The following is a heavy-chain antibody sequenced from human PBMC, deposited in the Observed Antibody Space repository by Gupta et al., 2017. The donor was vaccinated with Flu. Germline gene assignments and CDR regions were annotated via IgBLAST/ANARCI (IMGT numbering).Heavy chain of an antibody. V-gene: IGHV4-39*01. D-gene: IGHD1-1*01. CDR3: ARYNWNDNWFDP. CDR2: IYYSGST. CDR1: RRISCY. Sequence: RRISCYWGWIRQPPGKGLEWIGSIYYSGSTYYNPSLKSRVTISVDTSKNQFSLKLSSVTAADTAVYYCARYNWNDNWFDPGGQGTLVTVSA. J-gene: IGHJ5*02.